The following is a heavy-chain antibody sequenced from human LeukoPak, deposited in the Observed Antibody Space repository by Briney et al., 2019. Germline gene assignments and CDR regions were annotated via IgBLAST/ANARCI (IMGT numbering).Heavy chain of an antibody. CDR3: AKAVVIVPTATPFDY. D-gene: IGHD2-2*01. V-gene: IGHV3-23*01. J-gene: IGHJ4*02. Sequence: GGSLRLSCAASGFSFSNYAMSWVRQAPGTGLEWVSAISGRGANTYYADSVKGRFTISRDNSKNTLYMQMNSLRAEDTAVYYCAKAVVIVPTATPFDYWGQGTLVTVSS. CDR1: GFSFSNYA. CDR2: ISGRGANT.